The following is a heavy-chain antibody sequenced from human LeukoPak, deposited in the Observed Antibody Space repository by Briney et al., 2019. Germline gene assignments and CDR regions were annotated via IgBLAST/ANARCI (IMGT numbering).Heavy chain of an antibody. D-gene: IGHD4-11*01. CDR1: GFTFSGSA. CDR3: TRHYRRFDAFDI. CDR2: IRSKANSYAT. J-gene: IGHJ3*02. Sequence: PGGSLRLSCAASGFTFSGSAMHSVRHASGKGLEWVGRIRSKANSYATAYAASVKGRFTISRDDSKNTAYLQMNSPKTEDTAVYYCTRHYRRFDAFDIWGQGTMVTVSS. V-gene: IGHV3-73*01.